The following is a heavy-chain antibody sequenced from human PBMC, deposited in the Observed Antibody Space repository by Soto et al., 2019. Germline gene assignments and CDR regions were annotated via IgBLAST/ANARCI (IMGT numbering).Heavy chain of an antibody. CDR1: GFSFNNFA. J-gene: IGHJ4*02. CDR2: ISGSGDRT. Sequence: GGSLRLSCEASGFSFNNFAMSWVRQAPGKGLEWVSGISGSGDRTHYIDSVKGRFTISRDNFKNTLYLQMNSLRAEDTAVYYCAKASTYEYVWGSFRYYFNYWGQGTLVTVS. D-gene: IGHD3-16*02. V-gene: IGHV3-23*01. CDR3: AKASTYEYVWGSFRYYFNY.